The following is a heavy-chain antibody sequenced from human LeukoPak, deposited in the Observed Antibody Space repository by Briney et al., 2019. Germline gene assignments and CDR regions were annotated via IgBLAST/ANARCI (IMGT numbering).Heavy chain of an antibody. Sequence: SETLSLTCTVSGGSISSGYWSWIRQPPGKGLEWIGYIYYSGRTNYNPSLMSRVTISGDTSKNQISLKLSSVTAADTAVYYCARVYSSSPVYYYYYMDVWGKGTTVTVSS. D-gene: IGHD6-6*01. CDR2: IYYSGRT. CDR3: ARVYSSSPVYYYYYMDV. CDR1: GGSISSGY. J-gene: IGHJ6*03. V-gene: IGHV4-59*01.